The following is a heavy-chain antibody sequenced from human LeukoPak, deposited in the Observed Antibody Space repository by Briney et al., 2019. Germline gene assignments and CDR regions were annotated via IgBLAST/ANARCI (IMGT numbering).Heavy chain of an antibody. J-gene: IGHJ4*02. V-gene: IGHV3-23*01. Sequence: PGGSLRLSCGTSGFSVSSYYMSWVRQAPGKGLEWVSGISPSGDILYYADSVKGQFTISRDNSKNTVYLQMNSLRAEDTAVYYCAKDGSGSYWQLYFDYWGQGTLVTVSS. CDR2: ISPSGDIL. CDR1: GFSVSSYY. CDR3: AKDGSGSYWQLYFDY. D-gene: IGHD3-10*01.